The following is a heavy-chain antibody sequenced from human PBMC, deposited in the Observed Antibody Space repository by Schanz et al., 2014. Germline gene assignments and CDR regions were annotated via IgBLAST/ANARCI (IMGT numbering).Heavy chain of an antibody. CDR1: GYTFTSHG. V-gene: IGHV1-18*01. D-gene: IGHD3-16*01. CDR2: ISAYNGHT. J-gene: IGHJ2*01. CDR3: VRVPSRDVSFDL. Sequence: QVQLVQSGAEVKKPGASVKVSCKASGYTFTSHGISWVRQAPGQGLEWMGWISAYNGHTDYAQKLQGRVTLTTDTSTSTAYMELRSLRSDDTAHYYCVRVPSRDVSFDLWGRGTLVTVSS.